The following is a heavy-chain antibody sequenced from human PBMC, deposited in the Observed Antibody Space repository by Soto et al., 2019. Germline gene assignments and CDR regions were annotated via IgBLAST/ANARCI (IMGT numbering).Heavy chain of an antibody. V-gene: IGHV3-23*01. CDR1: GFTLSSYA. Sequence: PGGSLRLSCAASGFTLSSYAMSWVRQAPGKGLEWVSTFSGTGGYTYYADSVKGRFTISRDDPKNTLFLHMNSLRAADTAVYYCARGQRALITYGPFDPWGQGTLVTVSS. D-gene: IGHD4-17*01. CDR3: ARGQRALITYGPFDP. CDR2: FSGTGGYT. J-gene: IGHJ5*02.